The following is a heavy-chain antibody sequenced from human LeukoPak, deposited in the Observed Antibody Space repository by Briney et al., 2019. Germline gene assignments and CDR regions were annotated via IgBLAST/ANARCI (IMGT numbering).Heavy chain of an antibody. V-gene: IGHV1-69*05. J-gene: IGHJ4*02. CDR1: GGTFSSYA. Sequence: SVKVSCKASGGTFSSYAISWVRQAPGQGLEWMRRIIPIFGTANYAQKFQGRVTITTDESTSTAYMELSSLRSEDTAVYYCAREVDIVAHAPDYWGQGTLVTVSS. CDR2: IIPIFGTA. CDR3: AREVDIVAHAPDY. D-gene: IGHD5-12*01.